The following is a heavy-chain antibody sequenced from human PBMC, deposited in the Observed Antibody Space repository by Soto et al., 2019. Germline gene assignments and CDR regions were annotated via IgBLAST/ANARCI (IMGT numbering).Heavy chain of an antibody. CDR1: GYPFTSYA. J-gene: IGHJ6*02. CDR3: ARDGIAAAGIYYYGMDV. Sequence: ASVKVSCKASGYPFTSYAIHWVRQAPGQRLEWTGWINAGNGNTKYSQKFQGRVTITRDTSASTAYMELSSLRSEDTAVYYCARDGIAAAGIYYYGMDVWGQGTTVTVSS. CDR2: INAGNGNT. V-gene: IGHV1-3*01. D-gene: IGHD6-13*01.